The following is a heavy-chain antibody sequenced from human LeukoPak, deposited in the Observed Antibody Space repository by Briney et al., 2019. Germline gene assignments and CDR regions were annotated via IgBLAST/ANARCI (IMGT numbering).Heavy chain of an antibody. D-gene: IGHD1-26*01. J-gene: IGHJ5*02. CDR2: INPSGGST. CDR3: ARDRTSGSYPYNWFDP. CDR1: GYTFTSYY. V-gene: IGHV1-46*01. Sequence: ASVKVSCKASGYTFTSYYMHWVRQAPGQGLEWMGIINPSGGSTSYAQKFQGRVTMTRDMFTSTVYMELSSLRSEDTAVYYCARDRTSGSYPYNWFDPWGQGTLVTVSS.